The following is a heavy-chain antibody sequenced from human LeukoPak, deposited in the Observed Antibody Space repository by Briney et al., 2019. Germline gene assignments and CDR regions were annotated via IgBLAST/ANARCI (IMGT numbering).Heavy chain of an antibody. CDR3: VRAGGYYTFFFDY. J-gene: IGHJ4*02. V-gene: IGHV3-21*01. CDR1: GFTFSSYS. CDR2: ISSSSSYI. Sequence: GGSLRLSCAASGFTFSSYSMNWVRQAPGKGLEWVSSISSSSSYIYYADSVKGRFTISRDNAKNSLYLQMNSLRAEDTAVYYCVRAGGYYTFFFDYWGQGTLVTVSS. D-gene: IGHD3-3*01.